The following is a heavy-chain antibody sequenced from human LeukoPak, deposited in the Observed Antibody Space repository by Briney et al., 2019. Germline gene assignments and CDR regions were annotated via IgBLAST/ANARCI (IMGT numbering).Heavy chain of an antibody. J-gene: IGHJ3*01. CDR1: GFTFNIYT. D-gene: IGHD2/OR15-2a*01. CDR2: IGSTSRYI. CDR3: ASHRSWSTTLT. Sequence: WGSLRLSCAASGFTFNIYTMTWVRQAPGKGLEWVSSIGSTSRYIYYADSVKGRFTISRDNDNNSVYLQMNSLRAEDTAVYFCASHRSWSTTLTCGDGKMVTVSS. V-gene: IGHV3-21*04.